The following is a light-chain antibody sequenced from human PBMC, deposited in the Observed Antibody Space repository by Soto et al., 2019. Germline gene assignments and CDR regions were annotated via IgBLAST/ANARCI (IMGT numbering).Light chain of an antibody. CDR2: STN. V-gene: IGLV8-61*01. CDR3: MLYMGGGLVV. Sequence: QAVVTQEPSFSVSPGGTVTLTCGLTSGSVSTTYYPSWYQQTPGQAPRTLIYSTNIHSSGVPDRFSGSILGNKAALTITGAQADDESDYHCMLYMGGGLVVFGGWTNHTVL. CDR1: SGSVSTTYY. J-gene: IGLJ2*01.